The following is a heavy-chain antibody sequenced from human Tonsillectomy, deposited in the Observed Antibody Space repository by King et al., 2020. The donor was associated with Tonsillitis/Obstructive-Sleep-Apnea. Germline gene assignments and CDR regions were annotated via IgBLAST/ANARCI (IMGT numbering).Heavy chain of an antibody. V-gene: IGHV3-23*04. D-gene: IGHD6-6*01. J-gene: IGHJ6*03. Sequence: VQLVESGGSLVQPGGSLRLSCAASGFTFSSYAMSWVRQAPGKGLEWVSAISGSGGSTYYADSVKGRFTISRDNSKNTLYLQMNSLRAEDTAVYYCAKAQARTPSSIAARPRGYYYYMDVWGKGTTVTVSS. CDR1: GFTFSSYA. CDR3: AKAQARTPSSIAARPRGYYYYMDV. CDR2: ISGSGGST.